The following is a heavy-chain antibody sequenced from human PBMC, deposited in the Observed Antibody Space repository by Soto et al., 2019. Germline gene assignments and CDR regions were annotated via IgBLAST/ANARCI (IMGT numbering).Heavy chain of an antibody. CDR2: FIPASDTE. Sequence: QVHLVQSGAEVKKPGSSVNISCKASGGTFGTYGLNWVRQFPGQGLEWMGGFIPASDTENYAQKFQGRVTITADKSTNIAHMQMDSLTSDDTAVYYCATAVTAGTYYNYGLDVWGQGTTVTVS. D-gene: IGHD2-21*02. CDR3: ATAVTAGTYYNYGLDV. CDR1: GGTFGTYG. J-gene: IGHJ6*02. V-gene: IGHV1-69*14.